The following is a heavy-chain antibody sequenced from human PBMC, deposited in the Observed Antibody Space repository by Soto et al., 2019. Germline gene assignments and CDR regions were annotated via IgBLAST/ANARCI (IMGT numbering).Heavy chain of an antibody. CDR3: AVAMVREILIFESSGMHV. J-gene: IGHJ6*02. D-gene: IGHD3-10*01. CDR2: IIPNFDTP. V-gene: IGHV1-69*01. CDR1: GGSFNNYA. Sequence: QVHLVQSGAEVKKPGSSVKVSCKTSGGSFNNYAVSWVRQAPGQGLEWMGGIIPNFDTPNYAQKFQDRVTIIADESTSTVYMEVRSLRSNDTAVYYCAVAMVREILIFESSGMHVWGQGTTVIVSS.